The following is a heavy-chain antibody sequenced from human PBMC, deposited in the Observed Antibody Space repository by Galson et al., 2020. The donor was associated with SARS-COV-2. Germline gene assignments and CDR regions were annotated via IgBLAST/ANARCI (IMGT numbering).Heavy chain of an antibody. D-gene: IGHD2-15*01. Sequence: SISSRGYSWSWIRQPPGKGLEWIGYISYNGNTHYNSSLKSRITISMDTSKNQFSLKLTSMTAADTAVYYCAREARWTPKLYYGLDVWGQGTTVAVSS. V-gene: IGHV4-30-4*07. CDR1: SISSRGYS. J-gene: IGHJ6*02. CDR2: ISYNGNT. CDR3: AREARWTPKLYYGLDV.